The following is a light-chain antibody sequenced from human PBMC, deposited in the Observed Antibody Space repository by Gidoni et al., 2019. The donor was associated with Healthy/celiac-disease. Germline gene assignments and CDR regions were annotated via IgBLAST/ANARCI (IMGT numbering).Light chain of an antibody. CDR2: DNS. CDR1: SSNIGAGYD. J-gene: IGLJ2*01. V-gene: IGLV1-40*01. Sequence: QSVLTQPPSVSGAPGPRVTISCTGSSSNIGAGYDVHWYQQLPGTAPKLLIYDNSYRTSGVPDRFSGSKSGTSASLAITGLQAEDEADYYCQSHDSSLSGPHVVFGGGTKLTVL. CDR3: QSHDSSLSGPHVV.